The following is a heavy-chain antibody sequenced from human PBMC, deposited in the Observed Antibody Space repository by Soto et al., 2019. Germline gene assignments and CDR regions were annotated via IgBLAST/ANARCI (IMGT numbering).Heavy chain of an antibody. CDR1: GGTFSSYT. Sequence: ASVKVSCKASGGTFSSYTISWVRQAPGQGLEWMGRIIPILGIANYAQKFQGRVTITADKSTSTAYMELSSLRSEDTAVYYCARNTIDYSNHGMRGWNSMDYYYYYYMDVWGKGTTVTVSS. J-gene: IGHJ6*03. V-gene: IGHV1-69*02. CDR3: ARNTIDYSNHGMRGWNSMDYYYYYYMDV. D-gene: IGHD4-4*01. CDR2: IIPILGIA.